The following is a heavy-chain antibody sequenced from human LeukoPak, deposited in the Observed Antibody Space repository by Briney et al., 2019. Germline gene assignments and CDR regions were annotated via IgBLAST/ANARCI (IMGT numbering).Heavy chain of an antibody. V-gene: IGHV1-69*06. Sequence: SVKVSCKTSGGTFSNSGISWVRQAPGQGPEWMGGIIPVFGTPNYAQKFQGRLTITADRSATTAYMELSSLTSDDTAVYYCARERLARFPYFDYWGQGTLVAVSS. CDR1: GGTFSNSG. CDR3: ARERLARFPYFDY. CDR2: IIPVFGTP. D-gene: IGHD3-3*01. J-gene: IGHJ4*02.